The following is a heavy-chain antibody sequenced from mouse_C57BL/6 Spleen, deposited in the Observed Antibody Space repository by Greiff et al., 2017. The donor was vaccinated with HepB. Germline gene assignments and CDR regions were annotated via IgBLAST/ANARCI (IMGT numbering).Heavy chain of an antibody. J-gene: IGHJ1*03. Sequence: QVQLKESGPELVKPGASVKISCKASGYAFSSSWMNWVKQRPGKGLEWIGRIYPGDGDTNYNGKFKGKATLTADKSSSTAYMQLSSLTSEDSAVYFCARNYYGSSTRYFDVWGTGTTVTVSS. V-gene: IGHV1-82*01. CDR3: ARNYYGSSTRYFDV. CDR1: GYAFSSSW. CDR2: IYPGDGDT. D-gene: IGHD1-1*01.